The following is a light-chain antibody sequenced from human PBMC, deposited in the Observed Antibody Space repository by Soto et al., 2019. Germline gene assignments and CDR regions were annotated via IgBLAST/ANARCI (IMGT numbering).Light chain of an antibody. CDR3: QQYDSSPRT. Sequence: EIVLTQSPGTLSLSPGERATLSCRASQSVSSRSLAWYQQKPGQAPRLLISGESSRAADIPDRFSGSGSGTDFTLTINRLEPEDFAVYYCQQYDSSPRTFGQGTKVEIK. J-gene: IGKJ1*01. CDR2: GES. CDR1: QSVSSRS. V-gene: IGKV3-20*01.